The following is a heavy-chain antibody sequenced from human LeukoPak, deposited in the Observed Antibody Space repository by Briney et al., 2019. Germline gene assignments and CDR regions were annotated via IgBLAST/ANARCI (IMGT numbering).Heavy chain of an antibody. V-gene: IGHV3-23*01. CDR2: IHYSGGST. Sequence: GGSLRLSCAASGFTFSNYAMRWVRQAPGNGGEWVSAIHYSGGSTYYADSVKGRFTISRDNSKTTLYLHMNSLRAEDTAVYYCAKVIREVDMSYDYWGQGALVTVSS. J-gene: IGHJ4*02. D-gene: IGHD5-24*01. CDR3: AKVIREVDMSYDY. CDR1: GFTFSNYA.